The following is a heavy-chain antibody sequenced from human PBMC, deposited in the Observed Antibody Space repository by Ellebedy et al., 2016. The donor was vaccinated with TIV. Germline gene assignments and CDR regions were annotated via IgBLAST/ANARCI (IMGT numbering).Heavy chain of an antibody. V-gene: IGHV3-30*18. D-gene: IGHD3-10*01. CDR2: MSYDGSKK. J-gene: IGHJ4*02. CDR1: GFTFSAYG. CDR3: AKDGIHYYGSGSFIDH. Sequence: GGSLRLXXATSGFTFSAYGMHWVRQAPGKGLEWVAVMSYDGSKKYYADSVKGRFTISRDNSRNTFYLQMTSLRAEDSAVYYCAKDGIHYYGSGSFIDHWGQGTLVTVSS.